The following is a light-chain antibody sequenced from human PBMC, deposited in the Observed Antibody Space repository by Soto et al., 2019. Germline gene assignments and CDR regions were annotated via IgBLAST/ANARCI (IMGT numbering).Light chain of an antibody. CDR2: DVT. CDR3: SSYTSSSTYV. J-gene: IGLJ1*01. V-gene: IGLV2-14*01. Sequence: VLTQPASVSGSPGQSITISCTGTRSDVGGYNYVYWHQQHPGKAPKLMIYDVTNRPSGVSDRFSGSKSGNTASLTISGLQAEDEADYYCSSYTSSSTYVFGAGTKVTVL. CDR1: RSDVGGYNY.